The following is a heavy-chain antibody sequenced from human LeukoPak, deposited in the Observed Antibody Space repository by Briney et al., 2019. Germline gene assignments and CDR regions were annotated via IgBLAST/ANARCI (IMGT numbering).Heavy chain of an antibody. J-gene: IGHJ4*02. CDR1: GFTFSSYW. CDR3: ASAAGPFDN. CDR2: IDTDGSST. D-gene: IGHD6-13*01. Sequence: PGGSLRLSCAASGFTFSSYWMHWVRQAPGKGLVWVSRIDTDGSSTVYADSVKGRFTISRDNAKNTLYLQMNSLRAEDTAVYYCASAAGPFDNWGQGTLVTVSS. V-gene: IGHV3-74*01.